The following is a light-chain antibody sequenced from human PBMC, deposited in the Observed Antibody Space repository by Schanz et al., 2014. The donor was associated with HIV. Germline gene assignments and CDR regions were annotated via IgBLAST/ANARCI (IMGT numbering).Light chain of an antibody. CDR2: GVS. V-gene: IGLV2-14*03. CDR3: ISYTRDTVL. CDR1: SSDVGAYNH. J-gene: IGLJ2*01. Sequence: QSVLTQPASMAGSPGQSITLSCTGTSSDVGAYNHVSWYQQHPGKAPKLLIFGVSHRPSGVPDRFSGSKSGNTASLTISGLQPEDEADYYCISYTRDTVLFGGGTKLTVL.